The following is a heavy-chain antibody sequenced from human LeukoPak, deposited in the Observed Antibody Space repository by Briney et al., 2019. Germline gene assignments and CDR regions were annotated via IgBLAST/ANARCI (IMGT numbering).Heavy chain of an antibody. J-gene: IGHJ6*02. D-gene: IGHD5-12*01. CDR2: FDPEDGET. CDR1: GYTLTELS. CDR3: ATGVDWPSSNYYYYGMDV. Sequence: ASVKASCKVSGYTLTELSMHWVRQAPGKGLEWMGGFDPEDGETIYAQKFQGRVTMTEDTSTDTAYMELSSLRSEDTAVYYCATGVDWPSSNYYYYGMDVWGQGTTVTVSS. V-gene: IGHV1-24*01.